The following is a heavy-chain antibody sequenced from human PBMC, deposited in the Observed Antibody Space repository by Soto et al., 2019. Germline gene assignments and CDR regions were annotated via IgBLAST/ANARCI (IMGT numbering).Heavy chain of an antibody. CDR1: GFTFSGHG. D-gene: IGHD1-26*01. CDR3: ARVSGSYYYGMDV. J-gene: IGHJ6*02. V-gene: IGHV3-33*01. Sequence: GGSLRLSCAASGFTFSGHGMHWVRQAPGKGLEWVTFIWYDGSNKHYVDSVKGRFTISRDNSRNTLYLQMNSLRAEDTAVYYCARVSGSYYYGMDVWGQGTTVTVSS. CDR2: IWYDGSNK.